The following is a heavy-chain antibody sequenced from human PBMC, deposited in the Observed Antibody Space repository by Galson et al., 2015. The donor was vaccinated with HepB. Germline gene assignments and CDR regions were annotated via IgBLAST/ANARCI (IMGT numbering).Heavy chain of an antibody. Sequence: SLRLSCAASGFTFSVYAMHWVRQAPGKGLEWVAVISYDGNNKYYADSVKGRFTISRDNSKNTLYLQMNSLTTEDTAVYYCARDRGVVVVTATTPIGAFDIWGQGTMVTVSS. D-gene: IGHD2-15*01. V-gene: IGHV3-30-3*01. CDR2: ISYDGNNK. CDR1: GFTFSVYA. J-gene: IGHJ3*02. CDR3: ARDRGVVVVTATTPIGAFDI.